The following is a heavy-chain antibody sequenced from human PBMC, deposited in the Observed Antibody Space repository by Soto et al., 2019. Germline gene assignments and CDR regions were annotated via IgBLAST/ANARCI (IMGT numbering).Heavy chain of an antibody. CDR2: INPNSGGT. J-gene: IGHJ4*02. Sequence: QVQLVQSGAEVKKPGASVKVSCKASGYTFTGYYMHWVRQAPGQGLEWMGWINPNSGGTNYEQKFQGWVTMTRDTSISTAYMELSRLRSDDTAVDYCATQRDYGDYGAFDYWGQGTLVTVSS. V-gene: IGHV1-2*04. CDR3: ATQRDYGDYGAFDY. CDR1: GYTFTGYY. D-gene: IGHD4-17*01.